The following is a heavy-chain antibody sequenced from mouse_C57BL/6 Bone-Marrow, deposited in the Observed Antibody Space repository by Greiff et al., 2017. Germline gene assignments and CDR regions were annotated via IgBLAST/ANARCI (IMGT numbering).Heavy chain of an antibody. CDR3: ARDGWFTFAY. J-gene: IGHJ3*01. D-gene: IGHD2-3*01. Sequence: EVKLVESGGGLVKPGGSLKLSCAASGFTFSSYAMSWVRQTPEKRLEWVATISDGGSYTYYPDNVKGRFTISRDNAKNNLYLQMSHLKSEDTAMYYCARDGWFTFAYWGQGTLVTVSA. V-gene: IGHV5-4*01. CDR2: ISDGGSYT. CDR1: GFTFSSYA.